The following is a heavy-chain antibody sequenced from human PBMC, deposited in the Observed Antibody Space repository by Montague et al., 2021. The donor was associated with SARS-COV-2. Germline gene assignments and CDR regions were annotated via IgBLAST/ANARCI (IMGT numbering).Heavy chain of an antibody. J-gene: IGHJ3*02. CDR1: SGSISSGGYY. D-gene: IGHD5-12*01. Sequence: TLSLTCTVSSGSISSGGYYWSWIRQHPGKGLEWIGYIYYSGSTYYNPSLKSRVTISVDTSKNQFSLKLSSVTAADTAVYYCARDRYSGYVPDAFDIWGQGTMATVSS. CDR2: IYYSGST. CDR3: ARDRYSGYVPDAFDI. V-gene: IGHV4-31*03.